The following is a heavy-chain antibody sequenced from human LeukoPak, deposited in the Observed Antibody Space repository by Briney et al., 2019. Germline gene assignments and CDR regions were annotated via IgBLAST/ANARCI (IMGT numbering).Heavy chain of an antibody. V-gene: IGHV6-1*01. CDR1: GDSVSSNRTT. J-gene: IGHJ4*02. CDR2: TYYRSKWNN. CDR3: AGVGSFFGY. Sequence: SQTLSLTRAISGDSVSSNRTTWNWIRQSPSRGLEWLGRTYYRSKWNNDYAPSVKSRITINPDTSKNQLSLQLNSVTPDDTAVYYCAGVGSFFGYWGQGTLVTVSS. D-gene: IGHD5-12*01.